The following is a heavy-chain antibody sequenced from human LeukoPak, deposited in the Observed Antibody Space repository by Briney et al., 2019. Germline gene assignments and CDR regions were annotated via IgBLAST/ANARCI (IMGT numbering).Heavy chain of an antibody. Sequence: GGSLRLSCAASGFTFDDYAMHWVRQAPGKGLEWVSLISGDGGSTYYADSAKGRFTISRDNSKNSLYLQMNSLRTEDTALYYCAKVAGDGDYGVADYWGQGTLVTVSS. CDR3: AKVAGDGDYGVADY. CDR1: GFTFDDYA. CDR2: ISGDGGST. D-gene: IGHD4-17*01. J-gene: IGHJ4*02. V-gene: IGHV3-43*02.